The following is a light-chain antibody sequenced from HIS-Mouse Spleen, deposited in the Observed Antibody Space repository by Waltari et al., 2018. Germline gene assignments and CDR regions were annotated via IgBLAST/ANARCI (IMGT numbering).Light chain of an antibody. Sequence: QSVLTQPPSASGTPGQRVTISSSGSSSNIGSNYVSWYQQLPGTAPKLLIYRNNQRPSGVPDRFSGSKSGTSASLAISGLRSEDEADYYCAAWDDSLSGHVVFGGGTKLTVL. CDR2: RNN. J-gene: IGLJ2*01. CDR1: SSNIGSNY. V-gene: IGLV1-47*01. CDR3: AAWDDSLSGHVV.